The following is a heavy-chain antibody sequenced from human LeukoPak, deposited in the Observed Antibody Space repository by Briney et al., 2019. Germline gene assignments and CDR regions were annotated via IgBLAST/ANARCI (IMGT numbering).Heavy chain of an antibody. J-gene: IGHJ4*02. V-gene: IGHV4-4*02. CDR1: GGSISSSNW. CDR2: IYHSGST. CDR3: ARDRNPNYGYGYLFDY. D-gene: IGHD5-18*01. Sequence: SETLSLTCAVSGGSISSSNWWSWVRQPPGKGLEWIGEIYHSGSTNYNPSLKSRVTISVDTSKNQFSLKLSSVTAADTAVYYCARDRNPNYGYGYLFDYWGQGTLVTVSS.